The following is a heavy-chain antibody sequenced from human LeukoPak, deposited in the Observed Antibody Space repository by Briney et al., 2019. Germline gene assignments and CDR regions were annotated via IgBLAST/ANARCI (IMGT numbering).Heavy chain of an antibody. CDR2: ISGSGGNS. Sequence: GGSLRLSCAASGFTFSNYAMGWVRQAPGKGLEWVSGISGSGGNSYYADSVKGRFTISRDNSKNTLYLQMNSLRADDTAVYYCARALSQQLIRYSQDWGQGTLVTVSS. CDR3: ARALSQQLIRYSQD. V-gene: IGHV3-23*01. CDR1: GFTFSNYA. J-gene: IGHJ1*01. D-gene: IGHD1-1*01.